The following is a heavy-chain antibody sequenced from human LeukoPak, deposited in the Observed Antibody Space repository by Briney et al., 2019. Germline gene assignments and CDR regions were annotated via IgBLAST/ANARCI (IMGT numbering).Heavy chain of an antibody. J-gene: IGHJ5*02. V-gene: IGHV6-1*01. Sequence: SQTLSLTCAISGDSVSSNGAAWNWIRQSPSRGLEWLGRTYYRSTWYNDYAVSVRGRITVNPDTSKNQFSLHLNSVTPEDTAVYYCARRLTQYDCFDPWGQGILVTASS. CDR3: ARRLTQYDCFDP. CDR1: GDSVSSNGAA. CDR2: TYYRSTWYN. D-gene: IGHD2-2*01.